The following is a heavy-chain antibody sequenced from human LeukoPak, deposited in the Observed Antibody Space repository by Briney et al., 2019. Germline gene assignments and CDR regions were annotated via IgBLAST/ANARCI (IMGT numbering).Heavy chain of an antibody. D-gene: IGHD6-19*01. CDR3: ASGSGSGYAFDI. CDR2: IIPIFGTA. V-gene: IGHV1-69*06. J-gene: IGHJ3*02. CDR1: GGTFSSYA. Sequence: EASVKASCKASGGTFSSYAISWVRQAPGQGLEWMGGIIPIFGTANYAQKFQGRVTITADKSTSTAYTELSSLRSEDTAVYYCASGSGSGYAFDIWGQGTMVTVSS.